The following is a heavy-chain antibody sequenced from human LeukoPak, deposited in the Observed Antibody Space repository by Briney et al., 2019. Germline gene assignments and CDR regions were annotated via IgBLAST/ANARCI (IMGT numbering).Heavy chain of an antibody. Sequence: GGSLRLSCAASGFTFSSYGMHWVRQAPGKGLEWVAVIWYDGSNKYYADSVKGRFTISRDNSKNTLYLQMNSLRAEDTAVYYCASGNRGYSGYHPGFDYWGQGTLVTVSS. CDR3: ASGNRGYSGYHPGFDY. CDR1: GFTFSSYG. CDR2: IWYDGSNK. J-gene: IGHJ4*02. V-gene: IGHV3-33*01. D-gene: IGHD5-12*01.